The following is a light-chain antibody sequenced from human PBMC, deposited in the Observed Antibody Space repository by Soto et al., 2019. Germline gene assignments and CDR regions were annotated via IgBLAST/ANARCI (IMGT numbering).Light chain of an antibody. J-gene: IGKJ5*01. V-gene: IGKV3-20*01. CDR1: QRVDDSH. CDR3: QQYRMSPNT. CDR2: GAS. Sequence: EIVLTQSPGTLSLSPGERATLSCRASQRVDDSHLVWYQLRPGQAPRLLIYGASTRATGIPDRFSGSGSGTDFSLTIRGLKPEDFAVYYCQQYRMSPNTFGQGTRLEI.